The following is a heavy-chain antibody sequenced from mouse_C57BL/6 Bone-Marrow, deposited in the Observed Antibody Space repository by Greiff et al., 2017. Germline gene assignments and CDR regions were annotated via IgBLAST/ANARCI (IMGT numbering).Heavy chain of an antibody. Sequence: EVQVVESGGGLVQPGGSLSLSCAASGFTFTDYYMSWVRQPPGKALEWLGFIRNKANGYTTEYSASVKGRFTISRDNSQSILYLQMNALRAEDSATYYCARSGLLRAMDYWGQGTSVTVSS. D-gene: IGHD1-1*01. J-gene: IGHJ4*01. CDR2: IRNKANGYTT. CDR3: ARSGLLRAMDY. V-gene: IGHV7-3*01. CDR1: GFTFTDYY.